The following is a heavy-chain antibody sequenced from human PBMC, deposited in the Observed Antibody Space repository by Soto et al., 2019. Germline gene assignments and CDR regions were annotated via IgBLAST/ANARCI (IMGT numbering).Heavy chain of an antibody. V-gene: IGHV3-21*01. CDR3: ARAPQDSSGYYLPHNWFDP. CDR1: GFTFSSYS. Sequence: GGSLRLSCAASGFTFSSYSMNWVRQAPGKGLEWVSSISSSSSYIYYADSVKGRFTISRDNAKNSLYLQMNSLRAEDTAVYYCARAPQDSSGYYLPHNWFDPWGQGTLVTVSS. D-gene: IGHD3-22*01. CDR2: ISSSSSYI. J-gene: IGHJ5*02.